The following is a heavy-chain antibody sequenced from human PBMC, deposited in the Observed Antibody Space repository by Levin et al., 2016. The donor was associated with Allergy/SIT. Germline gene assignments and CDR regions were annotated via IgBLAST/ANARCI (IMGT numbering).Heavy chain of an antibody. Sequence: WIRQPPGKALEWLAHIFSSDEKSYITSLKSRLTISKDTSKSQVVLTMTNMDPVDTATYYCARTPRDYYYYGMDVWGQGTTVTVSS. CDR2: IFSSDEK. V-gene: IGHV2-26*01. J-gene: IGHJ6*02. CDR3: ARTPRDYYYYGMDV.